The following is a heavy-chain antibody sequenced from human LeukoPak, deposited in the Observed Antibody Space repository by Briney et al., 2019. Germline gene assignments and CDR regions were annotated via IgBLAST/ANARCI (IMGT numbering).Heavy chain of an antibody. D-gene: IGHD3-22*01. CDR2: ISWNSGSI. Sequence: SLRLSCAASGFTFDDYAMHWVRQVPGKGLEWVSGISWNSGSIGYADSVKGRFTISRDNAKNSLYLQMNSLRAEDTALYYCAKGYSSGYWAYFDYWGQGTLVTVSS. J-gene: IGHJ4*02. CDR3: AKGYSSGYWAYFDY. V-gene: IGHV3-9*01. CDR1: GFTFDDYA.